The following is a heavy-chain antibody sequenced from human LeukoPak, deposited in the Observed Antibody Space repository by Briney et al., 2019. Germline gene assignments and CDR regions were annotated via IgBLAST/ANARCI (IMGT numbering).Heavy chain of an antibody. Sequence: PSETLSLACTVSGGSITSHYWSWIRQPPGKGLEWIGYIYHSGSTYYNPSLKSRVTISVDTSKNQFSLKLSSVTAADTAVYYCARDFPNGDYGIDYWGQGTLVTVSS. V-gene: IGHV4-59*11. J-gene: IGHJ4*02. D-gene: IGHD4-17*01. CDR3: ARDFPNGDYGIDY. CDR2: IYHSGST. CDR1: GGSITSHY.